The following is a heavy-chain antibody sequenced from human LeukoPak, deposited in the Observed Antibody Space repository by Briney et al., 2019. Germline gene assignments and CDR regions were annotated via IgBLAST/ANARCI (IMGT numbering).Heavy chain of an antibody. V-gene: IGHV4-34*01. CDR1: GSSFSGYS. J-gene: IGHJ4*02. D-gene: IGHD1-26*01. CDR3: ARGLKWDFVEARLWNY. Sequence: SETLSLTCAVYGSSFSGYSWSWIRQSPGKGLEWIGEINHSGSTNYNPSLKSRVTVSADTSKTQFSLELSSVTAADTAVYYCARGLKWDFVEARLWNYWGQGILVTVSS. CDR2: INHSGST.